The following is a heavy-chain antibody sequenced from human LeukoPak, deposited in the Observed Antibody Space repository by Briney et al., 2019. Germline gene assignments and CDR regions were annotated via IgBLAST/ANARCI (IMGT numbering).Heavy chain of an antibody. CDR2: ISDST. J-gene: IGHJ4*02. V-gene: IGHV3-23*01. Sequence: GGSLRLSCEVSGFTFSSYAMSWVRQAPGKGLEWVSVISDSTYSADSVKGRFTISRDNSKNTLYLQMYSLRVEDTAVYYCAKGSSSSRPYYFDFWGQGTLVTVSS. CDR1: GFTFSSYA. CDR3: AKGSSSSRPYYFDF. D-gene: IGHD6-6*01.